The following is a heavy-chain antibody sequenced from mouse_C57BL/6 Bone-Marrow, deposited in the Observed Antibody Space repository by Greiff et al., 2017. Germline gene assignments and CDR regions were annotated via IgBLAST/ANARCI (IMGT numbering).Heavy chain of an antibody. CDR2: ISNGGGSP. J-gene: IGHJ4*01. CDR1: GFTFSDYY. D-gene: IGHD2-3*01. CDR3: ARQGWLLYAMDY. V-gene: IGHV5-12*01. Sequence: EVKLMESGGGLVQPGGSLKLSCAASGFTFSDYYMYWVRQTPEKRLEWVAYISNGGGSPYYPDTVKGRFTISRDNAKNTLYLQMSRLKSEDTAMYYCARQGWLLYAMDYWGQGTSVTVSS.